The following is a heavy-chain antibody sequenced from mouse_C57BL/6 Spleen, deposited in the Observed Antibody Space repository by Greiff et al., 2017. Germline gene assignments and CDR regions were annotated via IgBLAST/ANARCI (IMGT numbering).Heavy chain of an antibody. V-gene: IGHV1-76*01. D-gene: IGHD2-1*01. Sequence: LQESGAELVRPGASVKLSCKASGYTFTDYYINWVKQRPGQGLEWIARIYPGSGNTYYNEKFKGKATLTAEKSSSTAYMQLSSLTSEDSAVYFCASDYYGNFFAYWGQGTLVTVSA. CDR2: IYPGSGNT. CDR1: GYTFTDYY. J-gene: IGHJ3*01. CDR3: ASDYYGNFFAY.